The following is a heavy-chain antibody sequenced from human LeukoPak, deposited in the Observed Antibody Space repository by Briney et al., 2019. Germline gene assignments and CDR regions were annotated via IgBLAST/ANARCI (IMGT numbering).Heavy chain of an antibody. V-gene: IGHV4-31*03. J-gene: IGHJ6*02. CDR3: ARDQVTAIADYYYYGMDV. CDR2: IYYSGSI. D-gene: IGHD2-21*02. CDR1: GGSINSSAYY. Sequence: PSVTLSLTCTVSGGSINSSAYYWTWIRPHPGKGMEWNGFIYYSGSIYYNPSLNSRLTISVETSKKQFSLRLNSVTAADTAVYYCARDQVTAIADYYYYGMDVWGQGTTVTVSS.